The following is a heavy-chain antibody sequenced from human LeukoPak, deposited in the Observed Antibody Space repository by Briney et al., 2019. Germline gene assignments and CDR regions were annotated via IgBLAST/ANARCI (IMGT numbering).Heavy chain of an antibody. CDR3: ARHRGFRTSDYFDY. CDR1: GYSISSGYY. Sequence: SETLSLTCSVSGYSISSGYYWGWIRQPPGKGLEWIGSIYQSGSTSYNSSLKSRVTISVDTSKNQFSLKLSSVTAADTAVYYCARHRGFRTSDYFDYWGQGTLVTVSS. CDR2: IYQSGST. D-gene: IGHD3-3*01. J-gene: IGHJ4*02. V-gene: IGHV4-38-2*02.